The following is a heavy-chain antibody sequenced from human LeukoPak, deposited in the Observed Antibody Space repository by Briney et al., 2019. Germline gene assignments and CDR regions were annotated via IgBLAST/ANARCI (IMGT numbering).Heavy chain of an antibody. CDR1: GGTFSSYA. CDR3: ARDGISDCGGDCYSD. D-gene: IGHD2-21*02. V-gene: IGHV1-69*04. J-gene: IGHJ4*02. CDR2: IIPILGIA. Sequence: SVKVSCKASGGTFSSYAISWVRQAPGQGLEWMGRIIPILGIANYAQKFQGRVTITADKSTSTAYMELSSLRSEDTAVYYCARDGISDCGGDCYSDWGQGTLVTVSS.